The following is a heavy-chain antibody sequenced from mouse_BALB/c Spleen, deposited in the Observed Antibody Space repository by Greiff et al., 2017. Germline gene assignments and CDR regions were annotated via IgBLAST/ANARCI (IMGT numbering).Heavy chain of an antibody. CDR1: GFSLTSYG. D-gene: IGHD2-1*01. J-gene: IGHJ4*01. V-gene: IGHV2-2*02. CDR2: IWSGGST. CDR3: ASMVTYYYAMDY. Sequence: QVQLKESGPGLVQPSQSLSITCTVSGFSLTSYGVHWVRQSPGKGLEWLGVIWSGGSTDYNAAFISRLSISKDNSKSQVFFKMNSLQANDTAIYYCASMVTYYYAMDYWGQGTSVTVSS.